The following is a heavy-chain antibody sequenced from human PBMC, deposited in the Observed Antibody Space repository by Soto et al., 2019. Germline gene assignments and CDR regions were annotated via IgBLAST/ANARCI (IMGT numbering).Heavy chain of an antibody. CDR2: IYYSGTT. J-gene: IGHJ4*02. CDR1: GDSVGGENYY. Sequence: SETLSLTCTVSGDSVGGENYYWAWIRQSPKKGLEWIGYIYYSGTTNYNSHLKSRVSLSVDTSRNQFSLSLTSVTAADTAVYFCARSQRGRTAFTFDYWGQGVLVTVSS. V-gene: IGHV4-61*01. CDR3: ARSQRGRTAFTFDY. D-gene: IGHD1-26*01.